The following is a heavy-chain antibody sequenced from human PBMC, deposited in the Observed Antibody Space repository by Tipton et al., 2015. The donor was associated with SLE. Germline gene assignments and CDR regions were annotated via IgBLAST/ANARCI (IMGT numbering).Heavy chain of an antibody. CDR2: ISWNSGSI. CDR1: GFTFGDYA. Sequence: SLRLSCSTSGFTFGDYAMHWVRQLPGKGLEWVSGISWNSGSIHYADSVKGRFTISRDNSKNTLYLQMDSLRAEDTAVYYCARRGLTFNYYYYMDVWGKGTTVTVSS. V-gene: IGHV3-9*01. CDR3: ARRGLTFNYYYYMDV. J-gene: IGHJ6*03. D-gene: IGHD1-20*01.